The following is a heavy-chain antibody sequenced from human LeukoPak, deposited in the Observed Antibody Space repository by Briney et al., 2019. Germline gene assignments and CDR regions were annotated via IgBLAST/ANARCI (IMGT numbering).Heavy chain of an antibody. CDR3: ARDPDGDYDFDY. V-gene: IGHV1-18*04. CDR2: ISAKKGYT. CDR1: GYAFTSYG. D-gene: IGHD4-17*01. J-gene: IGHJ4*02. Sequence: GASVKVSCKASGYAFTSYGISWVRQAPGQGLEWMGWISAKKGYTNYAQKLQGRVTMTTDTSTSTAYMELRSLRSDDTAVYYCARDPDGDYDFDYWGQGTLVTVSS.